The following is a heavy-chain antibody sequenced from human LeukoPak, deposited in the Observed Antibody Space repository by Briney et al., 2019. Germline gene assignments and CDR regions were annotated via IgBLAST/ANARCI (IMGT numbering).Heavy chain of an antibody. CDR2: IYYTGST. Sequence: GSLRLSCAASAFTFSSYAMSWVRQAPGKGLEWIGNIYYTGSTYYNASLQSRVTISIDMSKNQFSLRLSSVTAADTAMYYCVKSGGYGLIDYWGQGTLVTVSS. V-gene: IGHV4-59*04. CDR1: AFTFSSYA. J-gene: IGHJ4*02. CDR3: VKSGGYGLIDY. D-gene: IGHD6-19*01.